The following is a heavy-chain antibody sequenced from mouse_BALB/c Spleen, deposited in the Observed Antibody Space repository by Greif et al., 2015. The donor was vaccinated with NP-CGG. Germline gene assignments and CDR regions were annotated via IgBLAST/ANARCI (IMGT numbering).Heavy chain of an antibody. J-gene: IGHJ1*01. V-gene: IGHV1S29*02. CDR3: ARMETGSYWYFDV. D-gene: IGHD1-3*01. CDR1: GYTFTDYN. CDR2: IYPYNGGT. Sequence: EVQLQQSGPELVKPGASVKISCKASGYTFTDYNMHWVKQSHGKSLEWIGYIYPYNGGTGYNQKFKSKATLTVDNSSSTAYMELRSLTSEDSAVYYCARMETGSYWYFDVWGAGTTVTVSS.